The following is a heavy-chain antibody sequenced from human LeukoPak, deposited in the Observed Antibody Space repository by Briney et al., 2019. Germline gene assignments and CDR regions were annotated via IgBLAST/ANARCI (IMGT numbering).Heavy chain of an antibody. Sequence: GGSLRLSCAASGFTFSSYWMTWVRQAPGKGLERVAQIKDDGTEKFYLDSLRGRFTISRDNSKDSLYLHINSLRAEDTAVYYCTRERLYGASALDYWGQGIVVTVSS. CDR1: GFTFSSYW. CDR3: TRERLYGASALDY. CDR2: IKDDGTEK. V-gene: IGHV3-7*01. D-gene: IGHD4-17*01. J-gene: IGHJ4*02.